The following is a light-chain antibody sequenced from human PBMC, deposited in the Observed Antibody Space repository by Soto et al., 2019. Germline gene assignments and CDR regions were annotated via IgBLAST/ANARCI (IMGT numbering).Light chain of an antibody. J-gene: IGKJ1*01. CDR1: QSVRRY. Sequence: EIVFTQSPGTLSLSPGETLSLSCRSSQSVRRYLAWYQHKPGQAPRLLIYDASNRATGIPDRFSGSGSGTDFTLTITRLEPEDFAVYYCQQYDSSPRTFGQGTKVDIK. V-gene: IGKV3-20*01. CDR3: QQYDSSPRT. CDR2: DAS.